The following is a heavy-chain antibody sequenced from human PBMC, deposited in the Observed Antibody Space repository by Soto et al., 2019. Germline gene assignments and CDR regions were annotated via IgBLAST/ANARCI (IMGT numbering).Heavy chain of an antibody. CDR1: GGSIRNGNYY. V-gene: IGHV4-31*03. Sequence: LSLTCTVSGGSIRNGNYYWSWIRQLPGKGLEWIGNIYYIGTTSYNPSFKSRVIISIDTSKNQFSLELTSVLAADTAVYYCAKNEATRPWFDPWGQGTLVTVSS. D-gene: IGHD1-1*01. CDR2: IYYIGTT. J-gene: IGHJ5*02. CDR3: AKNEATRPWFDP.